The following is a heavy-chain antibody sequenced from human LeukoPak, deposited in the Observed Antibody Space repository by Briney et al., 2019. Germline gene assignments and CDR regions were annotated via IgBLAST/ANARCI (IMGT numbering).Heavy chain of an antibody. J-gene: IGHJ4*02. V-gene: IGHV1-69*05. CDR2: IIPIFGTA. Sequence: SVRVSCKASGGTFSSYAISLVRQAPGQGLEWMGRIIPIFGTANYAQKFQGRVTITTDESTSTAYMELSSLRSEDTAVYYCATARGDGPRDDDTAMKEWGQGTLVTVSS. CDR1: GGTFSSYA. CDR3: ATARGDGPRDDDTAMKE. D-gene: IGHD5-18*01.